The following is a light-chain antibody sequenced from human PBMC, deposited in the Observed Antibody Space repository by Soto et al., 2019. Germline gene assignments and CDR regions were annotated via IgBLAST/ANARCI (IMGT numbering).Light chain of an antibody. J-gene: IGKJ1*01. V-gene: IGKV1-39*01. CDR2: AAS. Sequence: DIQMTQSPSSLSASVGDRVTITCRASQSVSSYLNWYQQKPGKAPKVLTYAASALQSGVPARFSGSGYGTDFTLTSDSLQPEDFATYYCQQSFVPPRTFGQGTKVESK. CDR1: QSVSSY. CDR3: QQSFVPPRT.